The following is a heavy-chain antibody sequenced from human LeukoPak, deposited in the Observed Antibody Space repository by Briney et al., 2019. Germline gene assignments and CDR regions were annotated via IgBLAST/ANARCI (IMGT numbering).Heavy chain of an antibody. D-gene: IGHD3-10*01. CDR1: GYTFTSYG. V-gene: IGHV1-18*01. CDR2: ISAYNGNT. CDR3: ARGRSVTRVRAVIPDAFGI. J-gene: IGHJ3*02. Sequence: GASVKVSCKASGYTFTSYGINWVRQAPGQGLEWMGWISAYNGNTNYAQKLQGRVTMTTDTSTSTAYMELRSLRSDDTAVYYCARGRSVTRVRAVIPDAFGIWAEEPIVTVSS.